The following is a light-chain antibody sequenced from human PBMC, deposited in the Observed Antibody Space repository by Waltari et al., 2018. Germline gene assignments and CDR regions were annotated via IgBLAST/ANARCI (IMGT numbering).Light chain of an antibody. CDR2: GAS. CDR1: QGIGNN. V-gene: IGKV1-16*01. Sequence: DIQMTQSPSSLSASVGDTVTITCQASQGIGNNLNWYQQKPGKAPKLLIYGASSLQSRIPSRFSGSGSGTDFTLTINSLQPEDFATYYCQQGYSYPRTFGQGTKVEIK. J-gene: IGKJ1*01. CDR3: QQGYSYPRT.